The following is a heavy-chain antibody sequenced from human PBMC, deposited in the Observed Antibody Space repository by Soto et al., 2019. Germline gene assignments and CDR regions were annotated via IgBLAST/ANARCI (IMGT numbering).Heavy chain of an antibody. CDR1: GGSVSSGSYY. V-gene: IGHV4-61*01. CDR3: ARIPTAMVPFFDY. J-gene: IGHJ4*02. CDR2: IYYSGST. Sequence: QVQLQESGPGLVKPSETLSLTCTVSGGSVSSGSYYWSWIRQPPGKGLEWIGYIYYSGSTNYNPSLKRRVTISVDTSKNQFSLKLSSVTAADTAVYYCARIPTAMVPFFDYWGQGTLVTVSS. D-gene: IGHD5-18*01.